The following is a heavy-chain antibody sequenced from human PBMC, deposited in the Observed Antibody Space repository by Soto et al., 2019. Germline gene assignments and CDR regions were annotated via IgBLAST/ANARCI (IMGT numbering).Heavy chain of an antibody. CDR2: IYYSGST. CDR3: AKDMKWGGMTTIHYFDS. D-gene: IGHD4-17*01. J-gene: IGHJ4*02. Sequence: SETLSLTCTVSGGSVRSGSYYWSWIRQPPGKGLEWIGYIYYSGSTNYNPSLKSRITMSVDTSKNSLFLQMNSLRPEDTAFYYCAKDMKWGGMTTIHYFDSWGQGTLVTVSS. CDR1: GGSVRSGSYY. V-gene: IGHV4-61*03.